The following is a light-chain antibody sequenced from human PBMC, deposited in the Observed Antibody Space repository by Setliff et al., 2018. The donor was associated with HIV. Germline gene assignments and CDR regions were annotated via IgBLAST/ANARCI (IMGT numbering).Light chain of an antibody. CDR3: CSYAGSYTHYV. CDR1: SSDVGAYNY. V-gene: IGLV2-11*01. CDR2: DVS. Sequence: QSALTQPASVSGSPGQSITVSCTGTSSDVGAYNYVSWYQHHPGKAPKLMIYDVSKRPSGVPDRFSGSKSGNTASLTISGLQAEDEADYYCCSYAGSYTHYVFGTGTKV. J-gene: IGLJ1*01.